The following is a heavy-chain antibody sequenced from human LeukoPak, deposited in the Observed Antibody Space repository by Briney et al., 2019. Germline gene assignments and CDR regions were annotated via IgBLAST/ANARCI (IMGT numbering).Heavy chain of an antibody. CDR2: INPNSGGT. V-gene: IGHV1-2*02. Sequence: ASVKVSCKASGYTFTGYYMHWVRQAPGQGLEWMGWINPNSGGTYYAQKFQGRVTMTRDTSISTAYMELSRLRSDDTAVYYCARELEYYYDSSGYYPLYYFDYWGQGTLVTVSS. J-gene: IGHJ4*02. D-gene: IGHD3-22*01. CDR3: ARELEYYYDSSGYYPLYYFDY. CDR1: GYTFTGYY.